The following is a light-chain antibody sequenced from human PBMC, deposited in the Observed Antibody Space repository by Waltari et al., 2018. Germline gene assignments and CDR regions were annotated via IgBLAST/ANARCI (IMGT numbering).Light chain of an antibody. V-gene: IGKV2-28*01. Sequence: EIVMTQSPLSLPVTPGEPASISCRSSQSLLHSDGYNYLNWYLQKPGQSPQLLSYVSFIRASGVPDRFTGSGAGTDFTLKISRVEAEDVGFYYCMQALHTPPTFGQGTRAEIK. CDR1: QSLLHSDGYNY. CDR2: VSF. CDR3: MQALHTPPT. J-gene: IGKJ1*01.